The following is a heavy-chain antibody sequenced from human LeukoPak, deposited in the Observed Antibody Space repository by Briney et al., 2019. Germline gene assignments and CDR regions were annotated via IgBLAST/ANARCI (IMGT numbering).Heavy chain of an antibody. D-gene: IGHD4-23*01. CDR2: VRSDGGEE. Sequence: GGSLRLSCTVSGFTVSSNSMSWVRQAPGKGLEWVSFVRSDGGEEYYADSVKGRFTISRDNSKNTLYLQMNSLRLEDTAIYYCAKDQAGGWGQGTLVTVSS. CDR3: AKDQAGG. J-gene: IGHJ4*02. V-gene: IGHV3-30*02. CDR1: GFTVSSNS.